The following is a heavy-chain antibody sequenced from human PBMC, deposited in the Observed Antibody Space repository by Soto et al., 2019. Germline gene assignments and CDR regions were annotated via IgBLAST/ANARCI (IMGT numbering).Heavy chain of an antibody. CDR2: ISGSGGST. D-gene: IGHD3-22*01. Sequence: GGSLRLSCAASGFNLSSHAMSWVRQAPGKGLEWVSAISGSGGSTYYADSVKGRFTISRDNSKNTLYLQMNSLRAEDTAVYYCATKWLFNDYWGQGTLVTVSS. V-gene: IGHV3-23*01. J-gene: IGHJ4*02. CDR1: GFNLSSHA. CDR3: ATKWLFNDY.